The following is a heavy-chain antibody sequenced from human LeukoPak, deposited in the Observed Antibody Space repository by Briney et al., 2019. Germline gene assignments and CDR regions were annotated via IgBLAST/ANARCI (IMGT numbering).Heavy chain of an antibody. J-gene: IGHJ4*02. CDR2: ISSSGSTI. D-gene: IGHD1-26*01. Sequence: GGSLRLSCAASGFTFSDYYMSWIRQAPGKGLEWVSYISSSGSTIYYADSVKGRFTISRDNAKNSLYLQMDSLRAEDTAVYYCARDLFPGVEVGATGDFDYWGQGTLVTVSS. CDR3: ARDLFPGVEVGATGDFDY. CDR1: GFTFSDYY. V-gene: IGHV3-11*01.